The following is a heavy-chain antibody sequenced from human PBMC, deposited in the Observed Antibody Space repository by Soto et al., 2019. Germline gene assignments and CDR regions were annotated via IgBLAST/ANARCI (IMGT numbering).Heavy chain of an antibody. V-gene: IGHV1-8*01. D-gene: IGHD5-18*01. J-gene: IGHJ4*02. Sequence: QVQLVQSGAEVKKPGASVKVSCKASGYTFTSYDINWVRQATGQGLEWMGWMNPNSGNTGYAQKFQGRVTMSRNTYLRTAYMGLGSLRYEDTAVYDCARGGGYSYGFDYWGQGTLVTVSS. CDR3: ARGGGYSYGFDY. CDR2: MNPNSGNT. CDR1: GYTFTSYD.